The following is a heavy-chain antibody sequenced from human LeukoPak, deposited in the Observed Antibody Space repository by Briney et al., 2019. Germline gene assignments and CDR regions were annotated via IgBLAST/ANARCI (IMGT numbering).Heavy chain of an antibody. V-gene: IGHV4-34*01. Sequence: SETLSLTCAVYGGSFSGYYWSWIRQPPGKGLEWIGEINHSGSTNYNPSLKSRVTISVGTSKNQFSLKLSSVTAADTAVYYCARRRYCSSTSCYTGAAFDIWGQGTMVTVSS. CDR1: GGSFSGYY. CDR3: ARRRYCSSTSCYTGAAFDI. D-gene: IGHD2-2*02. J-gene: IGHJ3*02. CDR2: INHSGST.